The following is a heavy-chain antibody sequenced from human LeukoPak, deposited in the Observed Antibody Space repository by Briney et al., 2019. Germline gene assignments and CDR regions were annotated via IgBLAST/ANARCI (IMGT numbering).Heavy chain of an antibody. Sequence: SETLSLTCTVSGGSLSSYYWGWVREPAGEGLEGIGRIYTSGGTNYNPSLKSRVTISVDKSRKQFSLQLSSVTAADTAVYYCARDLGGYSYYYMDVWGKGTTVTVSS. J-gene: IGHJ6*03. D-gene: IGHD3-16*01. V-gene: IGHV4-4*07. CDR3: ARDLGGYSYYYMDV. CDR1: GGSLSSYY. CDR2: IYTSGGT.